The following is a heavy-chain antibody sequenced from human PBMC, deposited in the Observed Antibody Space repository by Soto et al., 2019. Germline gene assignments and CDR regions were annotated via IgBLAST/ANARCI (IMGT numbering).Heavy chain of an antibody. Sequence: QVQLQESGPGLVRPSQPLSLTCTVSAGSISTINYYWSWIRQHPEKGLEWIGYISYSGSTFYHSSLKSRFTISLDTSKKQFALTLTSVTAADTAVYYCARSAQWDGFDPWGQGTMVTVSS. CDR2: ISYSGST. J-gene: IGHJ3*01. V-gene: IGHV4-31*03. CDR3: ARSAQWDGFDP. CDR1: AGSISTINYY. D-gene: IGHD2-8*01.